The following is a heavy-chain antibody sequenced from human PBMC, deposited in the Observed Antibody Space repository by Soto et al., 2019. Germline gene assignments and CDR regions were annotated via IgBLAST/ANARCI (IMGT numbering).Heavy chain of an antibody. CDR2: IKSKTDGGTT. CDR1: GFTFSNAW. Sequence: EVQLVESGGGLVKPGGSLRLSCAASGFTFSNAWMSWVRQAPGKGLEWVGRIKSKTDGGTTDYAAPVKGRFTISRDDSKNTLYLQMNSLNTETTAVYYCPTSGDFWSESFAYWGQGALVTVSS. V-gene: IGHV3-15*01. D-gene: IGHD3-3*01. J-gene: IGHJ4*02. CDR3: PTSGDFWSESFAY.